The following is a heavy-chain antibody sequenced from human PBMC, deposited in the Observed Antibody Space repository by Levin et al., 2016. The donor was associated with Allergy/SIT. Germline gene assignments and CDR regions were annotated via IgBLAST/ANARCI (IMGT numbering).Heavy chain of an antibody. Sequence: SETLSLTCTVSGGSISSYYWSWIRQPAGKGLEWIGRIYTSGSTNYNPSLKSRVTMSVDASQNQVSLRLTSVTAADTAIYYCARGYFGSGSYSIPPGSWGQGILVTVSS. CDR1: GGSISSYY. CDR3: ARGYFGSGSYSIPPGS. V-gene: IGHV4-4*07. CDR2: IYTSGST. D-gene: IGHD3-10*01. J-gene: IGHJ5*02.